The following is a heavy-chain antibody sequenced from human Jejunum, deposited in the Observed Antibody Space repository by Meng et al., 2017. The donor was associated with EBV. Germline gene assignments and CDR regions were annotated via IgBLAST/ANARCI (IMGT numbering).Heavy chain of an antibody. CDR2: LYYAGKA. V-gene: IGHV4-61*01. D-gene: IGHD5-12*01. CDR3: ARGRGYDYGDS. CDR1: GAHVTGYNY. Sequence: QQQESGPGLVKPAETLSLTCIVSGAHVTGYNYWNWIRQPPGKGLEWIGNLYYAGKAIYKPSLQSRVTISVDTSKNQISLKVTSVTAADTAIYYCARGRGYDYGDSWGQGTLVTVSS. J-gene: IGHJ5*02.